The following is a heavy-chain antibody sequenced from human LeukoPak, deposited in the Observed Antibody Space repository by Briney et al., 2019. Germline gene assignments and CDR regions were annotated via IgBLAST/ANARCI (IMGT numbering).Heavy chain of an antibody. J-gene: IGHJ4*02. Sequence: SETLSLTCTVSGGSISSYYWSWIRQPPGKGLEWIGYIYYSGSTNYNPSLKSRVTISVDTSKNQLSLKLSSVTAADTAVYYCARGTYYYDSSGYQTLDYWGQGTLVTVSS. CDR1: GGSISSYY. V-gene: IGHV4-59*01. CDR2: IYYSGST. D-gene: IGHD3-22*01. CDR3: ARGTYYYDSSGYQTLDY.